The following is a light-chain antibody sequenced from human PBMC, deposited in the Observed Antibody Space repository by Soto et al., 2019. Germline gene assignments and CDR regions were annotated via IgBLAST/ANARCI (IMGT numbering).Light chain of an antibody. CDR3: QQYKSYWT. CDR2: DAS. J-gene: IGKJ1*01. Sequence: DSQMTQTHSTLSASVGDGVTITFRASQRISTWVAWYQQKPGKAPKLLISDASSLETGVPSRFSGSGSGTEFTLTINSLQPDDFATYYCQQYKSYWTFGQGTKVDI. CDR1: QRISTW. V-gene: IGKV1-5*01.